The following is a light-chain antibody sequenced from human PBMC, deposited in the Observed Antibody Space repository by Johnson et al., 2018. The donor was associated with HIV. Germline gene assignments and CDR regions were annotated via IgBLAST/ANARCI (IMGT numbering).Light chain of an antibody. CDR1: SSNIGNNF. V-gene: IGLV1-51*01. CDR2: DNN. Sequence: SVLTQPPSVSAAPGQRVTRSYSGSSSNIGNNFVSWFRQLPLRAPKVLIYDNNERPSGIPDRFSGSKSGTSATLGITGLQTGDEADYYCGTWDSSLSVYVFGTGTKVTVL. J-gene: IGLJ1*01. CDR3: GTWDSSLSVYV.